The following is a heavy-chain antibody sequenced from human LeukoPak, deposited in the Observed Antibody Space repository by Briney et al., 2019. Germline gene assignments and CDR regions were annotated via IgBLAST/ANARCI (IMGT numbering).Heavy chain of an antibody. J-gene: IGHJ4*02. CDR3: ARMREEDYFDY. CDR2: INHSGST. D-gene: IGHD1-26*01. Sequence: SETLSLTCAVYGGSFSGYYWSWIRQPPGKGLEWIGEINHSGSTSYNPSLKSRVTISLDTSKNQFSLKLTSVTAADTAVYYCARMREEDYFDYWGQGTLVTVSS. CDR1: GGSFSGYY. V-gene: IGHV4-34*01.